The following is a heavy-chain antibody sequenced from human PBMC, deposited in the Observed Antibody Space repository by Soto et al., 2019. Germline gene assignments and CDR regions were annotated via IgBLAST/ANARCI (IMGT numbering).Heavy chain of an antibody. CDR3: ARGGDINWFDP. D-gene: IGHD4-17*01. Sequence: SETLSLTCTVSGGSISSSSYYWGWIRQPPGKGLEWIGSIYYSGSTYYNPSLKSRVTISVDTSKNQFSLKLSSVTAADTAVYYCARGGDINWFDPWGQGTLVTVSS. J-gene: IGHJ5*02. V-gene: IGHV4-39*01. CDR2: IYYSGST. CDR1: GGSISSSSYY.